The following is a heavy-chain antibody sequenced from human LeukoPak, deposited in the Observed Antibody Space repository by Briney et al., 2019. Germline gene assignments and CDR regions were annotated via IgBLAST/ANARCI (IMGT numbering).Heavy chain of an antibody. CDR1: GYTFTGYY. Sequence: ASVKVSCKASGYTFTGYYMHWVRQAPGQGLEWMGWINPNSGGTNYAQKFQGRDTMTRDTSISTAYMELSRLRSDDTAVYYCARHMALRRDWSDPWGQGTLVPVSS. CDR2: INPNSGGT. V-gene: IGHV1-2*02. CDR3: ARHMALRRDWSDP. J-gene: IGHJ5*02. D-gene: IGHD2-21*01.